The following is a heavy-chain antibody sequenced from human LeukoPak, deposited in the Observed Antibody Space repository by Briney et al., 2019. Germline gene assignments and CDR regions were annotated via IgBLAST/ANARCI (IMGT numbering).Heavy chain of an antibody. CDR1: VYTFTGYY. CDR3: ARVVVRGVIKGLWDY. Sequence: GASVNVSCKASVYTFTGYYMHWVRQAPGQGLEWMGWINPNSGGTNYAQKFQGRVTMTRDTSISTAYMELSRLRSDDTAVYYCARVVVRGVIKGLWDYWGQGTLVTVSS. CDR2: INPNSGGT. D-gene: IGHD3-10*01. V-gene: IGHV1-2*02. J-gene: IGHJ4*02.